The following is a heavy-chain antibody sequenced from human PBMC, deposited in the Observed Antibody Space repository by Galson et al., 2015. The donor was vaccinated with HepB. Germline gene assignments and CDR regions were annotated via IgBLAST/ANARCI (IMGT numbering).Heavy chain of an antibody. CDR2: ISGSGVST. Sequence: SLRLSCAASGFTFSSYAMNWVRQAPGKGLEWVSTISGSGVSTYYADSVKGRFTLSRDTSKNTVYLQMSRLRADGTARCYCEQLGSGYWGRGTLVTVSS. CDR3: EQLGSGY. D-gene: IGHD7-27*01. J-gene: IGHJ4*02. CDR1: GFTFSSYA. V-gene: IGHV3-23*01.